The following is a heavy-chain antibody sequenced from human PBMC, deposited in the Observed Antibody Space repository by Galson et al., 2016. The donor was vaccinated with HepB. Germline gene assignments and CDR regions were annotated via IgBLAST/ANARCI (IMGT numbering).Heavy chain of an antibody. D-gene: IGHD3-16*01. CDR1: EFISFSTYW. J-gene: IGHJ6*02. CDR2: INSDGSST. CDR3: TRGGGQHGMDV. Sequence: SLRLSCAASEFISFSTYWMHWVRQVPGKGLVWVSYINSDGSSTAYADSVKGRFTISRDNAKNTLYLEMNSLRSEDTAVYYCTRGGGQHGMDVWGQGTTVTVSS. V-gene: IGHV3-74*01.